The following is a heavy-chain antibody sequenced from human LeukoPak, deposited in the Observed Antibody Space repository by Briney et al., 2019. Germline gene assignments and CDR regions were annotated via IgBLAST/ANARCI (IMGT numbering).Heavy chain of an antibody. J-gene: IGHJ4*02. Sequence: SETLSLTCTVSGGSISSGGYYWSWIRQHPGKGLEWIGYIYYSGSTYYNPSLKSRVTISVDTSKNRFSLKLSSVTAADTAVYYCASGIGRNFDYWGQGTLVTVSS. CDR2: IYYSGST. V-gene: IGHV4-31*03. D-gene: IGHD1-14*01. CDR3: ASGIGRNFDY. CDR1: GGSISSGGYY.